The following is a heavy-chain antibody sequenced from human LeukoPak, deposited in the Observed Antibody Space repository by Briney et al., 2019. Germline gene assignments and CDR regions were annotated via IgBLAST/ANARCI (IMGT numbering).Heavy chain of an antibody. V-gene: IGHV4-59*01. CDR3: ASGYCSGGSCSYAFDI. D-gene: IGHD2-15*01. J-gene: IGHJ3*02. CDR2: IYYSGST. Sequence: PSESLSLTCTVSGGSISSYYWSWIRQPPGKGLEWIGYIYYSGSTNYNPSLKSRVTISVDTSKNQFSLKLSSVTAEDTAVYYCASGYCSGGSCSYAFDIWGQGTMVTVSS. CDR1: GGSISSYY.